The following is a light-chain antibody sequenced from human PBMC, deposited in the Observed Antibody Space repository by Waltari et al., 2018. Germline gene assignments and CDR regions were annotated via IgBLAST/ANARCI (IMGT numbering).Light chain of an antibody. CDR3: QSYDTSLSVV. J-gene: IGLJ2*01. CDR1: GSNYGVGYY. Sequence: QSLLTQPPSASGAPGQRVTIPCTGSGSNYGVGYYFHWYPQLPGKPPQLLIYGTSTRPLGVPDRYFGSQSGTSAALAITVLQAEDEADYYCQSYDTSLSVVFGGGTKLTVL. V-gene: IGLV1-40*01. CDR2: GTS.